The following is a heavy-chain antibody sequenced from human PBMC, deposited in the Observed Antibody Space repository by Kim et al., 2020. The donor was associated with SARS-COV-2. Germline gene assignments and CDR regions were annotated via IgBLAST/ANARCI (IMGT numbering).Heavy chain of an antibody. V-gene: IGHV4-39*07. Sequence: SETLSLTCTVSGGSIYSSSHYWGWIRQPPGKGLEWIGSISYSGSTYYNASLKSRVTMSRDTSKNQFSLKLTSVTAADTAVYYCARELEYLPNFDYWGQGTPVTVSS. CDR1: GGSIYSSSHY. J-gene: IGHJ4*02. D-gene: IGHD1-1*01. CDR3: ARELEYLPNFDY. CDR2: ISYSGST.